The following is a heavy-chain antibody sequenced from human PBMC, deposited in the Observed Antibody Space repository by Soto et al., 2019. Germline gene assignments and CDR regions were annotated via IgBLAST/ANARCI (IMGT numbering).Heavy chain of an antibody. Sequence: SETLSLTCAVYGGSFSGYYWSWIRQPPGKGLEWIGEINHSGSTNYNPSLKSRVTISVDTSKNQFSLKLRSVTAADTAVYYCARGYYSNYMDYWGQGTLVTVSS. J-gene: IGHJ4*02. CDR1: GGSFSGYY. CDR3: ARGYYSNYMDY. CDR2: INHSGST. D-gene: IGHD4-4*01. V-gene: IGHV4-34*01.